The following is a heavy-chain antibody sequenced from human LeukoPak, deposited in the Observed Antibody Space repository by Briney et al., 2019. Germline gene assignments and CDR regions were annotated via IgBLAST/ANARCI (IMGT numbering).Heavy chain of an antibody. J-gene: IGHJ4*02. CDR3: AKDMGGGSYNFDH. Sequence: GGSLRLSCAASGFTFDDYAMHWVRQAPGKGLEWVSFISWDGGTTYYADSVKGRFTISRDNSKNSLYLQMNSLRAEDTALYYCAKDMGGGSYNFDHWGQGTLVTVSS. CDR1: GFTFDDYA. V-gene: IGHV3-43D*03. CDR2: ISWDGGTT. D-gene: IGHD1-26*01.